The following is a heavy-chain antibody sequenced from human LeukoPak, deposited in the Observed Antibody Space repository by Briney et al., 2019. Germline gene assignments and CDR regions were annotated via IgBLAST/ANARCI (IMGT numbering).Heavy chain of an antibody. V-gene: IGHV5-51*01. D-gene: IGHD3-22*01. CDR3: ARPRYYYDRADAFDI. J-gene: IGHJ3*02. CDR2: IYPGDSDT. CDR1: GYSFTSYW. Sequence: GESLQISCKGSGYSFTSYWIGWVRQMPGKGLECMGIIYPGDSDTRYSPSFQGQVTISADKSISTAYLQWSSLKASDTAMYYCARPRYYYDRADAFDIWGQGTMVTVSS.